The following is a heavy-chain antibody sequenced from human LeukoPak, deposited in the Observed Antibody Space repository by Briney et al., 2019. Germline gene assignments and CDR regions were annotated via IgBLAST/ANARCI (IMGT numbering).Heavy chain of an antibody. CDR1: GYTFTSYG. J-gene: IGHJ6*03. Sequence: ASVKVSCKASGYTFTSYGISWVRQAPGQGLEWMGWISAYNGNTNYAQKLQGRVTMTTDTSTSTAYMELSSLRSEDTAVYYCARGGGFGELLYYYYMDVWGKGTTVTVSS. D-gene: IGHD3-10*01. V-gene: IGHV1-18*01. CDR3: ARGGGFGELLYYYYMDV. CDR2: ISAYNGNT.